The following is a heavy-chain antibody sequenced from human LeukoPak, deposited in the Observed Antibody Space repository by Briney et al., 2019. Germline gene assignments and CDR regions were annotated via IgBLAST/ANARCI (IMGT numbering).Heavy chain of an antibody. J-gene: IGHJ4*02. CDR3: ATPPPRRRGHFDSSGSGYYFDC. Sequence: PSETLSLTCTVSGGASCSSNYYWGWIRQPPGKGLEWIGSVYQSGATYYNPSLKSRATISVDTSKNQFFLKLTSVTAADTAVYYCATPPPRRRGHFDSSGSGYYFDCWGQGALVTVSS. D-gene: IGHD3-22*01. V-gene: IGHV4-39*01. CDR1: GGASCSSNYY. CDR2: VYQSGAT.